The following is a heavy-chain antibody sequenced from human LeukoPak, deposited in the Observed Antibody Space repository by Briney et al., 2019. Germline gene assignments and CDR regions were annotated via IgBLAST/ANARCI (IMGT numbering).Heavy chain of an antibody. CDR1: GGTFSSYA. J-gene: IGHJ4*02. CDR3: ARDGQYYYDSSGYYYLNY. Sequence: ASVKVSCKASGGTFSSYAISWVRQAPGQGLEWMGGIIPIFGTANYAQKFQGRVTITADESTSTAYMELSSLRSEDTAVYYCARDGQYYYDSSGYYYLNYWGQGTLVTVSS. V-gene: IGHV1-69*13. CDR2: IIPIFGTA. D-gene: IGHD3-22*01.